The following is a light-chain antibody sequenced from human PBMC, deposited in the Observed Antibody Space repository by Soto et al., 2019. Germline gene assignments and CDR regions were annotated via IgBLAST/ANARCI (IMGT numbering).Light chain of an antibody. Sequence: QSALTQPASDSGSPGQSITISCTGTSSDVGGHNYVSWYQQHPGKAPKLMIYEVTKRPSGISNRFSGSKSGNTASLTISGLQAEDEADYYCSSYTFSSTLYVFGTGTKVTVL. J-gene: IGLJ1*01. V-gene: IGLV2-14*01. CDR3: SSYTFSSTLYV. CDR2: EVT. CDR1: SSDVGGHNY.